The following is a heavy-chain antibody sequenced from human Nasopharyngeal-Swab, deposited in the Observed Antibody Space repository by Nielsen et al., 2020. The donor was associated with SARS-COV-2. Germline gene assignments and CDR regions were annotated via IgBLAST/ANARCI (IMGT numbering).Heavy chain of an antibody. CDR1: GFAFSTYS. CDR3: ARGPYY. D-gene: IGHD3-16*01. J-gene: IGHJ4*02. CDR2: ISSGGSTI. V-gene: IGHV3-48*04. Sequence: GASLPISCAASGFAFSTYSMNWVRQAPGKGLEWLSYISSGGSTIYYADSVKGRFTISRDNAKNSMFLQMNGLRVEDTAIYYCARGPYYWGQGALVTVSS.